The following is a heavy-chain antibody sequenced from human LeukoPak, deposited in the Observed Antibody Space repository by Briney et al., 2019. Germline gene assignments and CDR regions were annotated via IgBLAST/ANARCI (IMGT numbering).Heavy chain of an antibody. CDR1: GFSIEDFG. J-gene: IGHJ6*03. Sequence: GGSLRLSCAASGFSIEDFGMSWVRQPPGKGLEWVSGVTWNGGSTVYAASVEGRFTISRDNAKNSLYLQMNSLRAEDTASYYCAMKFSRDYYYMDVWGKGTTVTVSS. CDR3: AMKFSRDYYYMDV. V-gene: IGHV3-20*04. CDR2: VTWNGGST.